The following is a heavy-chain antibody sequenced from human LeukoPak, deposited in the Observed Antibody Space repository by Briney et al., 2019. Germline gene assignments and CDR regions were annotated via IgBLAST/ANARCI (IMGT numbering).Heavy chain of an antibody. D-gene: IGHD3-22*01. Sequence: GGSLRLSCAASGFTFSNYMMHWVCQAPGKGLVWVSRIKSDGITITYADSVKGRFTISRDNAKNTLYLQMNSLRAEDTAVYYCAEPEGGYYDIRPDWGQGTLVTVSS. CDR1: GFTFSNYM. J-gene: IGHJ4*02. CDR3: AEPEGGYYDIRPD. V-gene: IGHV3-74*01. CDR2: IKSDGITI.